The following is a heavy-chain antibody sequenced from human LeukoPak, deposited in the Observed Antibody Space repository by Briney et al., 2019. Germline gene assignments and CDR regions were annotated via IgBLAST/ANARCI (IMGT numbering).Heavy chain of an antibody. J-gene: IGHJ1*01. CDR1: GFTVSSNY. CDR2: IYSDGST. Sequence: GGSLRLSCAASGFTVSSNYMSWVRQAPGKGLEWVSLIYSDGSTSYADSVKGRFTISRDNSKNTLYLQMNSLRAEDTAVYYCANSGWYSYFQHWGQGALVTVSS. D-gene: IGHD6-19*01. V-gene: IGHV3-53*01. CDR3: ANSGWYSYFQH.